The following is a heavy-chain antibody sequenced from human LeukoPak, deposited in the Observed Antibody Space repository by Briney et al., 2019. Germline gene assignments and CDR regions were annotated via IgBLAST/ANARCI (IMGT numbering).Heavy chain of an antibody. CDR1: GVSTTSYY. Sequence: SETLSLTCTVSGVSTTSYYCSWVRQSPGKGLEWLVNLNNDGITNTNYPLPSRLTVSADPSNNHVSLKLRSVTAADTAVYYCANLGGASYDRDGYRSPYNYFYMDAWGKGATVIVSS. J-gene: IGHJ6*03. CDR3: ANLGGASYDRDGYRSPYNYFYMDA. CDR2: LNNDGIT. V-gene: IGHV4-4*08. D-gene: IGHD3-22*01.